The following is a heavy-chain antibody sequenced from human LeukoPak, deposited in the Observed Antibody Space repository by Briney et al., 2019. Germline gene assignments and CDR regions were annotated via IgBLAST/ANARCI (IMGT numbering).Heavy chain of an antibody. CDR2: IYYSGST. J-gene: IGHJ6*02. CDR3: ARVLYSSGWSPYYYYGMDV. Sequence: SETLSLTCTVSGGSISSYYWSWIRQPPGKGLEWIGYIYYSGSTNYNPSLKSRVTISVDTSKNQFSLKLSSVTAADTAVYYCARVLYSSGWSPYYYYGMDVWGQGTTVTVSS. V-gene: IGHV4-59*01. CDR1: GGSISSYY. D-gene: IGHD6-19*01.